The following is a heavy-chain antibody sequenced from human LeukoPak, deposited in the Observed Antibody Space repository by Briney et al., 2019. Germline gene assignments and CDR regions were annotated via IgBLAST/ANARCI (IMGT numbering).Heavy chain of an antibody. CDR2: INPNSGGT. CDR3: ARAAEFIAATTYFDY. J-gene: IGHJ4*02. Sequence: ASVKVSCKASGYTFTGYYMHWVRQAPGQGLEWMGWINPNSGGTNYAQKFQGRVTMTRDTSISTAYMELSRLRSDDTAVYYCARAAEFIAATTYFDYWGQGTQVTVSS. CDR1: GYTFTGYY. V-gene: IGHV1-2*02. D-gene: IGHD6-6*01.